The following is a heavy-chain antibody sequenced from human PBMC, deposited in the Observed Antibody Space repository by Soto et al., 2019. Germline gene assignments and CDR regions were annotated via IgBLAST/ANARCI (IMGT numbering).Heavy chain of an antibody. CDR1: GFTFSSYA. V-gene: IGHV3-23*01. CDR3: ARDSYYDFWSGYGHYYYYYTDD. CDR2: ISGSGGST. D-gene: IGHD3-3*01. J-gene: IGHJ6*03. Sequence: GGSLRLSCAASGFTFSSYAMSWVRQAPGKGLEWVSAISGSGGSTYYADSVKGRFTISRDNSKNTLYLQMNSLRAEDTAVYYCARDSYYDFWSGYGHYYYYYTDDWGKGTTVTVSS.